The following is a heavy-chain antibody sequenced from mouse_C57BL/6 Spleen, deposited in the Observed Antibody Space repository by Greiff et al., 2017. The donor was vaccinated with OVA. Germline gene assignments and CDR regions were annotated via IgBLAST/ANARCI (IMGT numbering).Heavy chain of an antibody. J-gene: IGHJ3*01. CDR1: GHTFTDYY. CDR2: INPNNGGT. V-gene: IGHV1-26*01. Sequence: RVEPGASVKIPCKALGHTFTDYYMNWVKQSHGKSLEWIGDINPNNGGTRNNQKFKGKATLTVDKSSSTAYMELRSLTSEDSAVYYCGRDYDGKFFAYWGQGTLVTVSA. D-gene: IGHD2-4*01. CDR3: GRDYDGKFFAY.